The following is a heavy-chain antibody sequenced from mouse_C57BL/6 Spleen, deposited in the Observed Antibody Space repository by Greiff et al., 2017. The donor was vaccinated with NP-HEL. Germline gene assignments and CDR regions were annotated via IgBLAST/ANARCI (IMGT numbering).Heavy chain of an antibody. CDR2: IHPNSGST. Sequence: QVQLQQPGAELVKPGASVKLSCKASGYTFTSYWMHWVKQRPGQGLEWIGMIHPNSGSTNYNEKFKSKATLTVDKSSSTAYMQLSSLTSEDSAVYYCAREDFTTVVARYFDVWGTGTTVTVSS. D-gene: IGHD1-1*01. CDR3: AREDFTTVVARYFDV. CDR1: GYTFTSYW. J-gene: IGHJ1*03. V-gene: IGHV1-64*01.